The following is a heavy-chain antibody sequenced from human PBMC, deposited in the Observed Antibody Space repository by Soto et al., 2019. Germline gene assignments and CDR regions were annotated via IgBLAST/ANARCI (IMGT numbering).Heavy chain of an antibody. CDR3: ARDLHDYVSFRFDP. D-gene: IGHD3-16*01. CDR1: GFTFSSYS. Sequence: GGSLRLSCAASGFTFSSYSMNWVRQAPGKGLEWVSSISTSSSYIYYADSMKGRFTISRDNAKNSLYLQMNSLRAEDTAVYYCARDLHDYVSFRFDPWGQGTLVTV. V-gene: IGHV3-21*01. J-gene: IGHJ5*02. CDR2: ISTSSSYI.